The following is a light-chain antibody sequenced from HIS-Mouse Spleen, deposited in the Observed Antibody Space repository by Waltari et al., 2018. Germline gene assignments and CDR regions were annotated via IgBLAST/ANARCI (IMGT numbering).Light chain of an antibody. Sequence: DIQMTQSPSTMSEPVGARVTITCRASQSISSRLALYQQKPGKAPKLLIYKASSLESGVPSRFSGSGSGTEFTLTISSLQPDDFATYYCQQYNSYPCTFGQGTKLEIK. CDR3: QQYNSYPCT. CDR1: QSISSR. CDR2: KAS. J-gene: IGKJ2*02. V-gene: IGKV1-5*03.